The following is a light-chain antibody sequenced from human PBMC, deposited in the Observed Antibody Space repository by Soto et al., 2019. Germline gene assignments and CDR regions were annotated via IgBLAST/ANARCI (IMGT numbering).Light chain of an antibody. V-gene: IGKV1-39*01. CDR2: AAS. J-gene: IGKJ2*01. CDR1: QTISTY. CDR3: QKSSSIPYT. Sequence: DIQMTQSPSSLSASVGDRVTITCRASQTISTYLNWYQQNAGKAPKLLIYAASNLQNGVPSRFSGSGSGKDFTLTIRSLQPEDFATYYCQKSSSIPYTFGQGTKLEIK.